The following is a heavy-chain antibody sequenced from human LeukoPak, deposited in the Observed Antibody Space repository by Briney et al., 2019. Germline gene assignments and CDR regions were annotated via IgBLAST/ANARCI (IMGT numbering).Heavy chain of an antibody. CDR3: ARDSSGWLDY. CDR1: GFTFSTYW. V-gene: IGHV3-7*05. D-gene: IGHD6-19*01. CDR2: IKQDGSQK. Sequence: HSGGSLRLSCAASGFTFSTYWMAWVRQAPGKGLEWVANIKQDGSQKNYVDSVKGRFTISRDSAKNSLYLQMNSLRAEDKAVYYCARDSSGWLDYWGQGTLVTVSS. J-gene: IGHJ4*02.